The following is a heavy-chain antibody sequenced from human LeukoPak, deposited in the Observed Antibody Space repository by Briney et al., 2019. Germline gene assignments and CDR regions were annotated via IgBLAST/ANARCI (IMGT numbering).Heavy chain of an antibody. CDR3: ASLSSYYDSSGYY. J-gene: IGHJ4*02. CDR1: GGTFSSYA. V-gene: IGHV1-69*04. CDR2: IIPILGIA. D-gene: IGHD3-22*01. Sequence: SVKVSCKASGGTFSSYAISWVRQAPGQGLEWMGRIIPILGIANYAQKFQGRVTITADKSTSAAYMELSSLRSEDTAVYYCASLSSYYDSSGYYWGQGTLVTVSS.